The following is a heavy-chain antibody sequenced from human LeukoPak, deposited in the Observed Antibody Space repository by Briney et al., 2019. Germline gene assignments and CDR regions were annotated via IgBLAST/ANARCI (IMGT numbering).Heavy chain of an antibody. CDR1: GGSISSYY. Sequence: PSETLSLTCTVSGGSISSYYWSWIRQPPGKGLEWIGYIYYSGSTNYNPSLKSRVTISVDTSKNQFSLKLSSVTAADTAVYYCARGHYDFWSGYYSWGQGTTVTVSS. D-gene: IGHD3-3*01. J-gene: IGHJ6*02. V-gene: IGHV4-59*01. CDR3: ARGHYDFWSGYYS. CDR2: IYYSGST.